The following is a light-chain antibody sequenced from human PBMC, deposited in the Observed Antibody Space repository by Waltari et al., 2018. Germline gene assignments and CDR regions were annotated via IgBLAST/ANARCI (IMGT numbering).Light chain of an antibody. V-gene: IGKV1-8*01. CDR2: AVS. CDR1: QGSNSD. CDR3: QQDYRCPRYT. J-gene: IGKJ2*01. Sequence: GASQGSNSDLAWYQQKPGKAPKLLIYAVSTWQIGVPSRLRGSGSGTDFTLTISCLQSEDFATYYCQQDYRCPRYTVGQGTKLEI.